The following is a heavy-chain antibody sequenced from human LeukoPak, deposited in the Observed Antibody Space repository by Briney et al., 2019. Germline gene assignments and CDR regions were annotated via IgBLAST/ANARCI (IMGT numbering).Heavy chain of an antibody. CDR1: GFTFDDYA. CDR2: INWKGDSR. D-gene: IGHD6-13*01. J-gene: IGHJ4*02. CDR3: ARVSSSSWWALDY. V-gene: IGHV3-20*04. Sequence: PGRSLRLSCAASGFTFDDYAMHWVRQVPGKGLERVSGINWKGDSRGYADSVKGRFTISRDNAKNTLYLQMNSLRAEDTAVYYCARVSSSSWWALDYWGQGTLVTVSS.